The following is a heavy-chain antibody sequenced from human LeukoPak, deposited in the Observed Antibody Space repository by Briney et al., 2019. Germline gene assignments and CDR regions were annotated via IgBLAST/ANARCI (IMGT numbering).Heavy chain of an antibody. D-gene: IGHD6-19*01. CDR2: IYYSGST. J-gene: IGHJ4*02. Sequence: SETLSLTCTVSGGSISSSSYYWGWIRQPPGKGLEWIGSIYYSGSTYYNPSLKSRVTISVDTSKNQFSLKLGSVTAADTAVYYCARRDHSSGWPHFVYWGQGTLVTVSS. CDR1: GGSISSSSYY. V-gene: IGHV4-39*01. CDR3: ARRDHSSGWPHFVY.